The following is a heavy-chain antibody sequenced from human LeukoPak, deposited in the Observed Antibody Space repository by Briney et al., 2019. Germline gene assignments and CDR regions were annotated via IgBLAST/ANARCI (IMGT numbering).Heavy chain of an antibody. J-gene: IGHJ6*03. CDR3: ARGVVPAAIRWYYYYMDV. Sequence: SETLSLTCTVSGGSISSYYWSWIRQPPGKGLEWIGYIYYSGSTNYNPSLKSRVTISVDTSKNQFSLKLSSVTAADTAVYYCARGVVPAAIRWYYYYMDVWGKGTTVTVSS. CDR1: GGSISSYY. D-gene: IGHD2-2*02. CDR2: IYYSGST. V-gene: IGHV4-59*01.